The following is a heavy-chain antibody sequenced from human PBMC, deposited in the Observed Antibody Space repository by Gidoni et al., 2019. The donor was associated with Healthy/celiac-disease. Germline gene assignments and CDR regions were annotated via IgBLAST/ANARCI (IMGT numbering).Heavy chain of an antibody. V-gene: IGHV3-33*01. Sequence: QVQLVESGGGVVQPGRSLRLSCAASGFTFSSYGMPWVRQAPGKGLEWVAVIWYDGSNKYYADSVKGRFTISRDNSKNTLYLQMNSLRAEDTAVYYCARDFRPLRSGGSILYWGQGTLVTVSS. CDR3: ARDFRPLRSGGSILY. D-gene: IGHD2-15*01. J-gene: IGHJ4*02. CDR1: GFTFSSYG. CDR2: IWYDGSNK.